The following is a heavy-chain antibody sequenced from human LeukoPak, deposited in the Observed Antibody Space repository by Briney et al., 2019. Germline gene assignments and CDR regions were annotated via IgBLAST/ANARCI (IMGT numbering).Heavy chain of an antibody. D-gene: IGHD3-22*01. CDR3: AREYDSSGYYNRFDP. Sequence: PGGSLRLSCAASGFTFSDYYMSWIRQAPGKGLEWVSYISSSGSIIYYGDSVKGRFTISRDNAKNSLYLQMNSLRAEDTAVYYCAREYDSSGYYNRFDPWGQGTLVTVSS. CDR1: GFTFSDYY. V-gene: IGHV3-11*04. J-gene: IGHJ5*02. CDR2: ISSSGSII.